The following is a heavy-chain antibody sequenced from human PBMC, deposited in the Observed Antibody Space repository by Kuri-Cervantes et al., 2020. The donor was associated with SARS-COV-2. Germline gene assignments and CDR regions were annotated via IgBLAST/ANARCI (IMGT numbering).Heavy chain of an antibody. CDR2: IYPGDSDN. Sequence: GESLKIPRKGSGYSFTTSWNGWVRQLPGKGLEWMGIIYPGDSDNRYSPFFQGQVTIPADKSISPAYLQWSSLKASDTAMYYCARRDLGSGSYYLDYWGQGTLVTVSS. V-gene: IGHV5-51*01. J-gene: IGHJ4*02. D-gene: IGHD3-10*01. CDR1: GYSFTTSW. CDR3: ARRDLGSGSYYLDY.